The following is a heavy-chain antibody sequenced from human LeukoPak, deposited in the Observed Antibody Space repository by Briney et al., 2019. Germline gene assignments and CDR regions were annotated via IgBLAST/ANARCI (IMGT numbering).Heavy chain of an antibody. Sequence: SETLSLTCTVSGGSINSGGYYWSWIRQHPGKGLEWIGYIYYSGSTYYNPSLKSRVTISVDTSKNQFSLKLSSVTAADTAVYYCARATVLEWLFVLDYWGQGTLVTVSS. V-gene: IGHV4-31*03. J-gene: IGHJ4*02. CDR1: GGSINSGGYY. CDR2: IYYSGST. D-gene: IGHD3-3*01. CDR3: ARATVLEWLFVLDY.